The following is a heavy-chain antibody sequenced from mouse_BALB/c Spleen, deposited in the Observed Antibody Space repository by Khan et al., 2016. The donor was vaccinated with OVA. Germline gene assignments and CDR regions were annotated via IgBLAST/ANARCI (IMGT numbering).Heavy chain of an antibody. Sequence: QVQLKQSGPELKKPGETVRISCKASGYTFTTAGMQWVQKMPGKGLKWIGWINTHSGVPKYAEDFKGRFAFSLDTSASTAYLQITNLKNEDTATDCCARGGATYYGNDGGAMDYWGQGTSVTVSS. D-gene: IGHD2-9*01. J-gene: IGHJ4*01. V-gene: IGHV9-4*02. CDR1: GYTFTTAG. CDR3: ARGGATYYGNDGGAMDY. CDR2: INTHSGVP.